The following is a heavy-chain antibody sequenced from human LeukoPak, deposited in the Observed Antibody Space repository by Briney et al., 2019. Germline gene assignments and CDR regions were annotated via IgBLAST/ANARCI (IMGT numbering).Heavy chain of an antibody. Sequence: SVKVSCKASGGTSSSYAISWVRQAPGQGLEWMGGIIPIFGTANYAQKFQGRVTITADESTSTAYMELSSLRSEDTAVYYCAIPLNYYDSSGYPPGYWGQGTLVTVSS. J-gene: IGHJ4*02. CDR3: AIPLNYYDSSGYPPGY. CDR2: IIPIFGTA. D-gene: IGHD3-22*01. V-gene: IGHV1-69*13. CDR1: GGTSSSYA.